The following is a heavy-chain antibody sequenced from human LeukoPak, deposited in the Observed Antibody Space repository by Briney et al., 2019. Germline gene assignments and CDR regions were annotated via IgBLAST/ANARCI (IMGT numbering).Heavy chain of an antibody. V-gene: IGHV4-30-4*01. CDR2: IYYSGST. D-gene: IGHD5-18*01. CDR3: ACLQCGYSYGYGFDP. Sequence: SETLSLTCTVSGGSISSGDYYWSWIRQPPGKGLEWIGYIYYSGSTYYNPSLKSRVTISVDTSKNQFSLKLSSVTAADTAVYYCACLQCGYSYGYGFDPWGQGTLVTVPS. CDR1: GGSISSGDYY. J-gene: IGHJ5*02.